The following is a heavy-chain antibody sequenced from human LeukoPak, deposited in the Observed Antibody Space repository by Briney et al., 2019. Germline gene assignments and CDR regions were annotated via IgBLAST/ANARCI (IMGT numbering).Heavy chain of an antibody. CDR1: GYTFTGYY. CDR2: INPNSGGT. D-gene: IGHD3-16*01. CDR3: ATFRFGFDP. J-gene: IGHJ5*02. Sequence: ASVKVSCKASGYTFTGYYMHWVRQAPGQGLEWMGWINPNSGGTNYAQKFQGRVTMTEDTSTDTAYMELSSLRSEDTAVYYCATFRFGFDPWGQGTLVTVSS. V-gene: IGHV1-2*02.